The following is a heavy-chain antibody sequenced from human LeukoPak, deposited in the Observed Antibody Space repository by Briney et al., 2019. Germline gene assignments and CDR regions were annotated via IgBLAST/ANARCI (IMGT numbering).Heavy chain of an antibody. D-gene: IGHD4-17*01. V-gene: IGHV3-30*02. J-gene: IGHJ4*02. CDR3: AKDGDRYGDYDRFDY. Sequence: GGSLRLSCAASGFTFSSYGMHWVRQAPGKGLEWVAFIRYDGSNKYYADSVKGRFTISRDNSKNTLYLQMNSLRAEDTAVYYCAKDGDRYGDYDRFDYWGQGTLVTVSS. CDR2: IRYDGSNK. CDR1: GFTFSSYG.